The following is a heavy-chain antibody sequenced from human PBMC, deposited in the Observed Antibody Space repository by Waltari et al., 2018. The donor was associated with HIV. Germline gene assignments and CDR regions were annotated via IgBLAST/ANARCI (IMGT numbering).Heavy chain of an antibody. D-gene: IGHD3-3*01. J-gene: IGHJ3*02. Sequence: QVQLQESGPGLVKPSQTLSLTCTVSGGSISSGSYYWSWIRQPAGKGLEWIGRIYTSGSTNYNPSLKSRVTISVDTSKNQFSLKLSSVTAADTAVYYCARAVQEEWQKDDAFDIWGQGTMVTVSS. CDR2: IYTSGST. CDR3: ARAVQEEWQKDDAFDI. V-gene: IGHV4-61*02. CDR1: GGSISSGSYY.